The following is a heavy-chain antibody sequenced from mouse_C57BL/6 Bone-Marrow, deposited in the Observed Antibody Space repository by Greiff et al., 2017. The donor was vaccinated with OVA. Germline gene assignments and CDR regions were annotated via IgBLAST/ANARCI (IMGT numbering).Heavy chain of an antibody. CDR1: GYTFTDYY. V-gene: IGHV1-76*01. CDR2: IYPGSGNT. D-gene: IGHD2-1*01. Sequence: QVQLQQSGAELVRPGASVKLSCKASGYTFTDYYINWVKQRPGQGLEWIARIYPGSGNTYYNEKFKGKATLTAEKSSSTAYMQRSSLTSEDSAVYFCARPGYYGNYLDYWGQGTTLTVSS. J-gene: IGHJ2*01. CDR3: ARPGYYGNYLDY.